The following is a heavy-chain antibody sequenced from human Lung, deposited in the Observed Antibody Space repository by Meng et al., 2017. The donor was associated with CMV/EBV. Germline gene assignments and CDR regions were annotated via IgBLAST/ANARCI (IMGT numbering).Heavy chain of an antibody. J-gene: IGHJ4*02. CDR2: ISKRGDTI. CDR1: GFTFSDFY. D-gene: IGHD2-2*01. CDR3: ARDCSSLSCGGNCFEY. Sequence: SCAASGFTFSDFYMTWIRQAPGKGLEWVSYISKRGDTIYYADSLKGRFTISRDNAENSLYLHMNSLRAEDTAVYYCARDCSSLSCGGNCFEYWGQGKXVNGAS. V-gene: IGHV3-11*01.